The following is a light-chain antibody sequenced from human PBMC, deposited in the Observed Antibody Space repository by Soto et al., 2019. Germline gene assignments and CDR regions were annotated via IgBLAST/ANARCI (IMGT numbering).Light chain of an antibody. Sequence: IRLTQSAGTLSLSPGETATLSCRASQTVSSSLAWYQQKTGQAPRLLISGASTRATGIPDRFSGSGSGTDFTLTISRLEPEDFAVYYCQQYGSSRTFGQGTKVDIK. J-gene: IGKJ1*01. CDR2: GAS. V-gene: IGKV3-20*01. CDR1: QTVSSS. CDR3: QQYGSSRT.